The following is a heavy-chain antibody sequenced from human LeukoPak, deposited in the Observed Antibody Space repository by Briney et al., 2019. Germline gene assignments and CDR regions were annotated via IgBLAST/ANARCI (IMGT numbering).Heavy chain of an antibody. CDR1: GYTFTSYG. V-gene: IGHV1-18*01. CDR2: ISAYNGDT. J-gene: IGHJ4*02. Sequence: AASVKVSCKASGYTFTSYGISWVRQAPGQGLEWMGWISAYNGDTNYAQKLQGRVTMTRNTSISTAYMELSSLRSEDTAVYYCARGSSAWGFDYWGQGTLVTVSS. D-gene: IGHD6-19*01. CDR3: ARGSSAWGFDY.